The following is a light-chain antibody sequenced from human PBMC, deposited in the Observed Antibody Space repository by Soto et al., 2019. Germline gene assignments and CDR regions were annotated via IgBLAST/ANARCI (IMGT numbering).Light chain of an antibody. Sequence: EIVMTQSPATLSVSPGARATLSCRASQSVGSDLVWYRQKPGQAPRLLIYGASNRSIGVPDRFSGSGSGTVFTRTISSLQPDDFATYYCQQYMRYSCGQGTKVEIK. CDR3: QQYMRYS. J-gene: IGKJ1*01. CDR2: GAS. CDR1: QSVGSD. V-gene: IGKV3-15*01.